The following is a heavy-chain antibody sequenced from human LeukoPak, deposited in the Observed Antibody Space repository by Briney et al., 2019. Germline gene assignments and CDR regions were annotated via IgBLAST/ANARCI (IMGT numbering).Heavy chain of an antibody. CDR1: GYTFTSYG. V-gene: IGHV1-18*01. Sequence: ASVKVSCKASGYTFTSYGISWVRQAPGQGLEWMGWISAYNGNTNYAQKLQGRVTMTTDTSTSTAYVELRSLRSDDTAVYYCARVPIVVVPAANDYWGQGTLVTVSS. J-gene: IGHJ4*02. D-gene: IGHD2-2*01. CDR2: ISAYNGNT. CDR3: ARVPIVVVPAANDY.